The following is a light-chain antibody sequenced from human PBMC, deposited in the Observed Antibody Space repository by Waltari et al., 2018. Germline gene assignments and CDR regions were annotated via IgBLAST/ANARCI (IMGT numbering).Light chain of an antibody. CDR2: DVS. V-gene: IGLV2-14*03. CDR3: SSYTTSSTLV. Sequence: QSALTQPASVSGSPGQSITISCTGTSSDVGGYNYVPWYLQPPGKAPKLMIYDVSNRPSGVSNRFSGSKSGNTASLTISGLQAEDEADYYCSSYTTSSTLVFGGGTKLTVL. J-gene: IGLJ2*01. CDR1: SSDVGGYNY.